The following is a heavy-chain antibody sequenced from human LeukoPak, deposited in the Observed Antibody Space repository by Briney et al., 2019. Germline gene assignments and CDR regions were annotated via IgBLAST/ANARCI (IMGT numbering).Heavy chain of an antibody. V-gene: IGHV1-46*01. CDR2: INPSGGST. Sequence: ASVKVSCKASGYTFTSYYMHWVRQAPGQGLEWMGIINPSGGSTSYAQKFQGRVTMTRNTSISTAYMELSSLRSEDTAVYYCARGGLLWFGEGIRYYFDYWGQGTLVTVSS. J-gene: IGHJ4*02. CDR3: ARGGLLWFGEGIRYYFDY. D-gene: IGHD3-10*01. CDR1: GYTFTSYY.